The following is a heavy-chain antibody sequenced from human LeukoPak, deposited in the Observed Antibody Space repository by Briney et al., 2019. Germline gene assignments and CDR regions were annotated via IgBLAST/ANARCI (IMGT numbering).Heavy chain of an antibody. CDR3: ARATRIVGATTSFDY. J-gene: IGHJ4*02. CDR1: GGSISSSSYY. Sequence: PSETLSLTCTVSGGSISSSSYYWGWIRQPPGKGLEWLGSIYYSGSTYYNPSLKSRVTISVDTSKNQFSLKLSSVTAADTAVYYCARATRIVGATTSFDYWGQGTLVTVSS. CDR2: IYYSGST. D-gene: IGHD1-26*01. V-gene: IGHV4-39*01.